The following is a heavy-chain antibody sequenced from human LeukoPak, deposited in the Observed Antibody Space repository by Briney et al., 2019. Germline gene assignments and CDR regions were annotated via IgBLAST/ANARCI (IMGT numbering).Heavy chain of an antibody. CDR2: IYYSGST. Sequence: SETLSLTCTVSGGSISSYYWSWIRQPPGKGLEWIGYIYYSGSTNYNPSLKSRVTISVDTSKNQFSLKLSSVTAADTAVYYCARVRGDDYGDYAPEPDYYYMDVWGKGTTVTISS. J-gene: IGHJ6*03. D-gene: IGHD4-17*01. CDR3: ARVRGDDYGDYAPEPDYYYMDV. CDR1: GGSISSYY. V-gene: IGHV4-59*01.